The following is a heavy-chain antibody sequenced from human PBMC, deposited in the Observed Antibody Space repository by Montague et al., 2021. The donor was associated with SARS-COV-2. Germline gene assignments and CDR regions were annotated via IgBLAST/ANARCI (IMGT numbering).Heavy chain of an antibody. J-gene: IGHJ6*03. Sequence: SLRLSCAASGFTFSSYAMHWVRQAPGKGLEWVAVISYDGSNKYYXXSLKGRFTISRDNSKNTLYLQMNSLRAEDTAVYYCARDNGYCSSTSCYPGEYYYMDVWGKGTTVTVSS. D-gene: IGHD2-2*01. V-gene: IGHV3-30*04. CDR3: ARDNGYCSSTSCYPGEYYYMDV. CDR1: GFTFSSYA. CDR2: ISYDGSNK.